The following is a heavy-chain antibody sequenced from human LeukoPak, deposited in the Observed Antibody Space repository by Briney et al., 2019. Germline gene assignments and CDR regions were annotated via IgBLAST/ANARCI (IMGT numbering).Heavy chain of an antibody. D-gene: IGHD3-22*01. Sequence: ASVNVSCKASGGTFSIYAISWVRQAPGQGLEWMGGIIPIFGTANYAQKFQGRATITADESTSTAYMELSSLRSEDTAVYYCARAGGSGYPYGFDPWGQGTLVTVSS. CDR2: IIPIFGTA. CDR3: ARAGGSGYPYGFDP. V-gene: IGHV1-69*13. J-gene: IGHJ5*02. CDR1: GGTFSIYA.